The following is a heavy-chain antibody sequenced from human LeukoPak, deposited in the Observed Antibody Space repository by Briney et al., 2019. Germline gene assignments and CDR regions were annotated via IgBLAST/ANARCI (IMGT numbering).Heavy chain of an antibody. Sequence: TSETLSLTCTVSGGSISSYYWSWIRQPAGKGLEWTGRIYTSGSTNYNPSLKSRVTMSVDTSKNQFSLKLSSVTAADTAVYYCARDQRVHLYSGSWSRSNWFDPWGQGTLVTVSS. CDR3: ARDQRVHLYSGSWSRSNWFDP. CDR1: GGSISSYY. CDR2: IYTSGST. D-gene: IGHD6-13*01. V-gene: IGHV4-4*07. J-gene: IGHJ5*02.